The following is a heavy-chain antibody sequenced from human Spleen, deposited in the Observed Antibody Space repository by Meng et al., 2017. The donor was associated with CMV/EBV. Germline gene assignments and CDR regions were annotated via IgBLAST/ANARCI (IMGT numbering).Heavy chain of an antibody. CDR3: AREGPYSSRTYYFDY. CDR2: INHSGST. J-gene: IGHJ4*02. CDR1: GGSFSGYY. D-gene: IGHD6-13*01. V-gene: IGHV4-34*01. Sequence: QVQLQQWGAGLLKPSXILSLTCAVYGGSFSGYYWSWIRQPPGKGLELIGEINHSGSTNYNPSLKSRVTISVDTSKNQFSLKLSSVTAADTAVYYCAREGPYSSRTYYFDYWGQGTLVTVSS.